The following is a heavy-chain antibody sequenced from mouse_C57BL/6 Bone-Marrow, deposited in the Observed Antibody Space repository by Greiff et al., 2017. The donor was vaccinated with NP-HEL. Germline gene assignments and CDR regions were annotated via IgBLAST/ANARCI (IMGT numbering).Heavy chain of an antibody. V-gene: IGHV1-78*01. Sequence: VQVVESDAELVKPGASVKISCKVSGYTFTDYTIHWMKQRPEQGLEWIGYIYPRDGSTKYNEKFKGKATLTADKSSSTAYMQLNSLTSEDSAVYFCARWAYGTWYFDVWGTGTTVTVSS. J-gene: IGHJ1*03. CDR2: IYPRDGST. CDR1: GYTFTDYT. CDR3: ARWAYGTWYFDV. D-gene: IGHD1-1*01.